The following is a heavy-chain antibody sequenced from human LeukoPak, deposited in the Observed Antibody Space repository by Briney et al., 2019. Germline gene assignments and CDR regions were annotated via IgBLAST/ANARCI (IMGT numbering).Heavy chain of an antibody. V-gene: IGHV3-21*01. D-gene: IGHD2-15*01. J-gene: IGHJ6*03. CDR1: GFTFSSYS. CDR2: ISSSSSYI. CDR3: ARDRCSGGSCYSFPYYYYYMDV. Sequence: GGSLRLSCAASGFTFSSYSMNWVRQAPGKGLEWVSSISSSSSYIYYADSVKGRFTISRDNAKNSLYLQTNSLRAEDTAVYYCARDRCSGGSCYSFPYYYYYMDVWGKGTTVTVSS.